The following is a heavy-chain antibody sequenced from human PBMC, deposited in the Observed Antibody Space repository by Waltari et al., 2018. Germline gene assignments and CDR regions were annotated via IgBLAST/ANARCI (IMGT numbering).Heavy chain of an antibody. Sequence: QVQLRESGPGLVKPSETLSLTCTVSGDSIRSHFWTWIRQPPGKGLEWIGYIYHTGSTSYNPSLRSRLTMSVDTSKSQFSLNLSSVTAADTAVYYCASSSRAAGYWGQGTLVTVSS. CDR3: ASSSRAAGY. J-gene: IGHJ4*02. CDR1: GDSIRSHF. D-gene: IGHD2-15*01. V-gene: IGHV4-59*11. CDR2: IYHTGST.